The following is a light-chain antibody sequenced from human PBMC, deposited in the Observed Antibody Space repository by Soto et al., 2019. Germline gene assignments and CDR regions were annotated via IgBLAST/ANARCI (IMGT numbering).Light chain of an antibody. V-gene: IGKV1-39*01. Sequence: DIQMTQSPSSLSASVGDRVTITCRASQSISSYLNWYQQKPGKAPKLLIYAASSLQSGIPSRFSGSGSWTDFIISISSLQPEDFATYYCQQSYSTLEYTFGQGTKLEIK. CDR3: QQSYSTLEYT. CDR2: AAS. J-gene: IGKJ2*01. CDR1: QSISSY.